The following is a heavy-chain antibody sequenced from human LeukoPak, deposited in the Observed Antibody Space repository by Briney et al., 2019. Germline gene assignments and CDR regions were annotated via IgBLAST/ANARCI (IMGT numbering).Heavy chain of an antibody. J-gene: IGHJ1*01. CDR2: MLGRGDST. CDR3: AKDHRYCRGGSCYYE. D-gene: IGHD2-15*01. CDR1: GFTFSSYA. V-gene: IGHV3-23*02. Sequence: GGSLRLSCAASGFTFSSYAMNWVREAPGKGREWVSGMLGRGDSTYYGDSVKGRFTIPRDNSKNTLYVHINKLSGEDTPIYYCAKDHRYCRGGSCYYEWGQGTLVSVS.